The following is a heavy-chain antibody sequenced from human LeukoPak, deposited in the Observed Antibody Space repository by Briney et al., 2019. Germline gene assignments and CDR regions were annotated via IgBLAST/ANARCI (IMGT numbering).Heavy chain of an antibody. J-gene: IGHJ3*02. CDR1: GYTFTGYY. CDR3: ARADSLGDFDI. V-gene: IGHV1-2*06. CDR2: INPNSGGT. D-gene: IGHD2-15*01. Sequence: ASVKVSCKASGYTFTGYYMHWVRQAPGQGLEWMGRINPNSGGTNYAQKFQGRVTMTRGTSISKADMELRTLRPDDTAVYCCARADSLGDFDIWGQGTMVTVSS.